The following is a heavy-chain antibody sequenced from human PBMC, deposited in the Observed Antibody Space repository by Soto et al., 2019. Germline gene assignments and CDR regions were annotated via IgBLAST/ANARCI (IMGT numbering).Heavy chain of an antibody. CDR2: VSGSGGTT. Sequence: VGSLRLSCAASGFTFSSYAMSWVRQAPGKGLEWVSAVSGSGGTTYYADSVKGRFTISRDNSKNTVYLQMNSLRVEDTAVYYCAKWYYYDSRPRKYFDYWGQGTLVTVSS. CDR3: AKWYYYDSRPRKYFDY. V-gene: IGHV3-23*01. J-gene: IGHJ4*02. D-gene: IGHD3-22*01. CDR1: GFTFSSYA.